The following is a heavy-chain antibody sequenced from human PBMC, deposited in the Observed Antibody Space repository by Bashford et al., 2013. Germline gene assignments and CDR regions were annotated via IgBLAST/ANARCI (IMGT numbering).Heavy chain of an antibody. Sequence: ASVKVSCKASGYTFADYGISWVRQAPGQGLEWVAWISSSGNSNYAQKVQGRVTLTTDTSTSTAYMELRSLRSDDTAVYYCARGGLNYFDISGYYSTFDYWGQGTLVTVSS. D-gene: IGHD3-22*01. V-gene: IGHV1-18*01. J-gene: IGHJ4*02. CDR1: GYTFADYG. CDR3: ARGGLNYFDISGYYSTFDY. CDR2: ISSSGNS.